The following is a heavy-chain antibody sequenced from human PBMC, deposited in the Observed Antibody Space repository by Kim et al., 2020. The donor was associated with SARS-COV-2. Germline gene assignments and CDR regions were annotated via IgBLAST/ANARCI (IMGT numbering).Heavy chain of an antibody. Sequence: SETLSLTCTVSGGSISSYYGSWIRQPPGKGLEWIGYIYYSGSTNYNPSLKSRVTISVDTSKNQFSLKLSSVTAADTAVYYCARGFCSGGSCYGDDAFDIWGQGTMFTVSS. D-gene: IGHD2-15*01. CDR3: ARGFCSGGSCYGDDAFDI. V-gene: IGHV4-59*01. J-gene: IGHJ3*02. CDR1: GGSISSYY. CDR2: IYYSGST.